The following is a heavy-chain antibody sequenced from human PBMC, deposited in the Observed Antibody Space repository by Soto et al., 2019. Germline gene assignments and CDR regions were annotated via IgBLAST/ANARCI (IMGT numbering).Heavy chain of an antibody. D-gene: IGHD3-22*01. CDR1: GFTFSDYY. Sequence: GGSLRLSCAASGFTFSDYYINWVRQAPGKGLEWVGRTRNKANSYTTDYAAFVKGRFTISRDDSKNLIYLQMNSLKTEDTAVYYCAREGSSSGPDYEYWGQG. J-gene: IGHJ4*02. V-gene: IGHV3-72*01. CDR2: TRNKANSYTT. CDR3: AREGSSSGPDYEY.